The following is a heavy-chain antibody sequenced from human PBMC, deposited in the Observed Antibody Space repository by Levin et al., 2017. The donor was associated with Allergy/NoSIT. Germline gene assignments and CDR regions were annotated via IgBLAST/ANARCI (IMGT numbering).Heavy chain of an antibody. J-gene: IGHJ4*02. CDR3: ARVSIPGPAALYYFDY. CDR1: GGSISSYY. CDR2: IYYSGST. D-gene: IGHD2-2*01. Sequence: PSETLSLTCTVSGGSISSYYWSWIRQPPGKGLEWIGYIYYSGSTNYNPSLKSRVTISVDTSKNQFSLKLSSVTAADTAVYYCARVSIPGPAALYYFDYWGQGTLVTVSS. V-gene: IGHV4-59*01.